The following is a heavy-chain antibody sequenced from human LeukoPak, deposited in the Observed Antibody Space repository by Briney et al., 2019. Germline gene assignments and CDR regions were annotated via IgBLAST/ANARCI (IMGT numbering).Heavy chain of an antibody. CDR2: INSDGSST. D-gene: IGHD6-19*01. V-gene: IGHV3-74*01. Sequence: GGSLRLSCAASGFTFSSYWMHWVRQAPGKGLVWVSRINSDGSSTSYADSVKGRFTISRDNAKNTLYLQTTSLRAEDTAVYYCATEYSSGRFDYWGQGTLVTVSS. CDR3: ATEYSSGRFDY. J-gene: IGHJ4*02. CDR1: GFTFSSYW.